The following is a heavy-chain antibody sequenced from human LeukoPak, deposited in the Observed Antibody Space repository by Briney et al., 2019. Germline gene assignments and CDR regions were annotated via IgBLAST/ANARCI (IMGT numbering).Heavy chain of an antibody. CDR2: IYYSGST. D-gene: IGHD3-3*01. CDR1: GGSISSYY. J-gene: IGHJ3*02. CDR3: ARITDRTIFGEIMHGFDI. Sequence: PSETLSLTCTVSGGSISSYYWSWIRQPPGKGLEWIGYIYYSGSTNYNPSLKSRVTISVDTSKNQISLRLRSVTAADTAVYYCARITDRTIFGEIMHGFDIWGQGTPVTVSS. V-gene: IGHV4-59*08.